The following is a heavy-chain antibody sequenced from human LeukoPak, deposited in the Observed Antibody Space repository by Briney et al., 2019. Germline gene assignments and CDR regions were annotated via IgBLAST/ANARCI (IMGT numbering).Heavy chain of an antibody. Sequence: GGSLRLSCAASGFTFSSYSMSWVRPAPGKGLEWVAFTRFDGSNKNYADSVQRRFTISRDNSKHALYVQMNSLRSEDTAVCYCAKAASGYCNSWYCADYWGQGTLVSVSS. CDR1: GFTFSSYS. D-gene: IGHD2-15*01. CDR2: TRFDGSNK. J-gene: IGHJ4*02. CDR3: AKAASGYCNSWYCADY. V-gene: IGHV3-30*02.